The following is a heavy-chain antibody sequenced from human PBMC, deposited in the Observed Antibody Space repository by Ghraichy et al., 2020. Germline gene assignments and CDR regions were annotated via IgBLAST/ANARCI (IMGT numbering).Heavy chain of an antibody. J-gene: IGHJ3*02. CDR1: GGSFSGYY. CDR2: INHSGST. V-gene: IGHV4-34*01. CDR3: ARGRAGYYDSSGYYFSRDHDAFDI. Sequence: SETLSLTCAVYGGSFSGYYWSWIRQPPGKGLEWIGEINHSGSTNYNPSLKSRVTISVDTSKNQFSLKLSSVTAADTAVYYCARGRAGYYDSSGYYFSRDHDAFDIWGQGTMVTVSS. D-gene: IGHD3-22*01.